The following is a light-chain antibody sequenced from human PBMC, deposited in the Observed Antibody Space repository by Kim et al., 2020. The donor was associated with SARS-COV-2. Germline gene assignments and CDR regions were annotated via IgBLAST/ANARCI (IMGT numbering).Light chain of an antibody. CDR2: GAS. CDR1: QTIYSN. V-gene: IGKV3-15*01. CDR3: QQCFNWPRT. Sequence: EIVMTQSPATLSVSPGERATLSCRASQTIYSNLAWYQQKPGQAPRLLIYGASNRATDIPARFSGSGSGTDFTLTINSLQSEDFAVYYCQQCFNWPRTFGQGTKLEI. J-gene: IGKJ2*02.